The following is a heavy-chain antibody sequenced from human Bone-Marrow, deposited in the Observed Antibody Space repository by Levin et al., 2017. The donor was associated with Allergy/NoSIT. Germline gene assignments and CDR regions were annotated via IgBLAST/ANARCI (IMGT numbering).Heavy chain of an antibody. CDR2: IYVGGST. J-gene: IGHJ4*02. V-gene: IGHV3-53*01. CDR3: VSYGLETYYNY. D-gene: IGHD3-10*01. Sequence: GGSLRLSCVASGFSFSDNYMAWVRHAPGKGLEWVSVIYVGGSTYYADSVRGRFTIPRANSKNTLYLQMNSLGADDTAVYYCVSYGLETYYNYWGQGSLVTVSS. CDR1: GFSFSDNY.